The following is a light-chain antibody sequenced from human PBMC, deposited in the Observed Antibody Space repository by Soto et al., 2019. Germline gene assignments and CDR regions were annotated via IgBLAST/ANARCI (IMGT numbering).Light chain of an antibody. CDR1: QTVSRY. V-gene: IGKV3-11*01. CDR3: QRRSTWPFLT. CDR2: YAS. J-gene: IGKJ4*01. Sequence: VLTQSPATLSLSPGERATLSCRASQTVSRYLAWYQQKPGQAPRLLIYYASNRAAGIPARFSGSGSGTDSALPISSLAPADFAVYYCQRRSTWPFLTFGGGTKVEI.